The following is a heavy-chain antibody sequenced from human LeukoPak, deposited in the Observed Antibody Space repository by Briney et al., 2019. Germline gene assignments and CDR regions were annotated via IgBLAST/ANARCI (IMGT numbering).Heavy chain of an antibody. CDR1: GDSVSSNSAA. V-gene: IGHV6-1*01. Sequence: SQTLSLTCAISGDSVSSNSAAWNWIRQSPSRGLEWLGRTYYRSKWYNEYAASVKSRITVNPDTSKNQFSLQLNSVTPEDTAMYYCTRDSPPLSTPSWFDPWGQGTLVTVSS. D-gene: IGHD2/OR15-2a*01. CDR3: TRDSPPLSTPSWFDP. CDR2: TYYRSKWYN. J-gene: IGHJ5*02.